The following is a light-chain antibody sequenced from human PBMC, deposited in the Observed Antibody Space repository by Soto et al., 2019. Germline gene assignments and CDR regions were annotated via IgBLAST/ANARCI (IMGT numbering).Light chain of an antibody. Sequence: DTVLTQSPATLSVSPGERATLSCRASQSLSSNLAWFQQKPGQAPRLLIYSASTRATGIPARFSGSGSGTEFTLTISSLQSEDFAVYYCQQYHNWWTFGQGTKVDIK. CDR1: QSLSSN. CDR2: SAS. CDR3: QQYHNWWT. J-gene: IGKJ1*01. V-gene: IGKV3-15*01.